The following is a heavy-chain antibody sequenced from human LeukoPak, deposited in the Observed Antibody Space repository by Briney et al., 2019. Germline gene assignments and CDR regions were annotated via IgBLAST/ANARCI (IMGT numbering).Heavy chain of an antibody. Sequence: PGGSLRLSCAVSGFTFSGFWMSWSRQAPGKGLEWVASINSDGSEGYYADVVKGRFTISRDNAKNSLYLQINSLRAEDTAVYYCAKDRNVVVVAALYFDYWGQGTLVTVSS. CDR3: AKDRNVVVVAALYFDY. CDR2: INSDGSEG. J-gene: IGHJ4*02. CDR1: GFTFSGFW. V-gene: IGHV3-7*03. D-gene: IGHD2-15*01.